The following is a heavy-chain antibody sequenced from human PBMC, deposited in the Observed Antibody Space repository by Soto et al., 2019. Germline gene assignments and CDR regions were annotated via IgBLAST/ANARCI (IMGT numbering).Heavy chain of an antibody. V-gene: IGHV2-5*02. Sequence: GSGPTLVNPTQTLTLTCTFSGFSLSTRGVTVAWIRQPPGKALEWLALIYWDDDKRYSPSQKSRLTIAKDTSKNQVVLTMTNMDPVDTATYYCAHSLGYPHFDFWGQGTLVTVSS. J-gene: IGHJ4*02. CDR1: GFSLSTRGVT. CDR2: IYWDDDK. CDR3: AHSLGYPHFDF. D-gene: IGHD3-16*01.